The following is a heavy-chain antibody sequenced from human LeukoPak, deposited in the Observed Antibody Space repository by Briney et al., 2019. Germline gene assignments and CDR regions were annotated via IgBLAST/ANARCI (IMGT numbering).Heavy chain of an antibody. D-gene: IGHD3-16*02. CDR3: AKARWRSHFDY. CDR2: INPSSGRT. CDR1: GYTFTSYY. Sequence: ASVKVSCKASGYTFTSYYMHWVRQAPGQGLEWMAMINPSSGRTNYAQKFQGRVTMTTDMSTSTVYMELSSLRSEDTAAYYCAKARWRSHFDYWGQGTLVTVSS. V-gene: IGHV1-46*01. J-gene: IGHJ4*02.